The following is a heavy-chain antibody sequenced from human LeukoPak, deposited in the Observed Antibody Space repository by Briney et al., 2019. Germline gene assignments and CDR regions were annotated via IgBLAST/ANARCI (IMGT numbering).Heavy chain of an antibody. D-gene: IGHD3-9*01. Sequence: GGSLRLSCAASGYTFSDYDMHWVRQATGKGLEWVSAIGYGGDRHYSDSVKGRFTISRENAKNSLYLQMDSLGAGDTAVYYCARGNILTGYTYWGQGALVTVSS. J-gene: IGHJ4*02. V-gene: IGHV3-13*04. CDR3: ARGNILTGYTY. CDR1: GYTFSDYD. CDR2: IGYGGDR.